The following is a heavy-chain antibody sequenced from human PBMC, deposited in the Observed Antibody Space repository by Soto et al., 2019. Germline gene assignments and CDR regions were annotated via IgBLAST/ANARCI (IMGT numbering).Heavy chain of an antibody. V-gene: IGHV3-48*02. J-gene: IGHJ4*02. CDR2: ISTSGSPR. D-gene: IGHD3-22*01. CDR1: GFTFSAYI. Sequence: GGSLRLSCTASGFTFSAYIMNWVRQSPGKGLEWISHISTSGSPRYYADSVKGRFTISRDNAKNSLYLQMDSLRDEDTAVYYCARRYDSSGYYFSLWGQGTLVTVSS. CDR3: ARRYDSSGYYFSL.